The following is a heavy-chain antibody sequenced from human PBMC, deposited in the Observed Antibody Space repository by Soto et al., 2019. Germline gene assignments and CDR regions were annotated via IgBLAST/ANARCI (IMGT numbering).Heavy chain of an antibody. J-gene: IGHJ4*02. D-gene: IGHD5-18*01. CDR3: ARGGTDTAMVIDY. CDR2: ISYDGSNK. V-gene: IGHV3-30*03. CDR1: GFTFSSYS. Sequence: GGSLRLSCAASGFTFSSYSMNWVRQAPGKGLEWVAVISYDGSNKYYADSVKGRFTISRDNSKNTLYLQMNSLRAEDTAVYYCARGGTDTAMVIDYWGQGTLVTVSS.